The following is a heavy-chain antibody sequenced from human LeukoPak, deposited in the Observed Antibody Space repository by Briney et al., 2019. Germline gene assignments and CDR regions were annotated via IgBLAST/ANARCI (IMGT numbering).Heavy chain of an antibody. CDR3: ARVRPMGYYDSSGHYGY. J-gene: IGHJ4*02. D-gene: IGHD3-22*01. CDR1: GYTFTSYG. CDR2: ISAYNGNT. V-gene: IGHV1-18*01. Sequence: ASVKVSCKASGYTFTSYGISWVRQAPGQGLEWMGWISAYNGNTNYAQKLQGRVTMTTDSSTSTAYMELRSLRSDDTAVYYCARVRPMGYYDSSGHYGYWGQGTLVTVSS.